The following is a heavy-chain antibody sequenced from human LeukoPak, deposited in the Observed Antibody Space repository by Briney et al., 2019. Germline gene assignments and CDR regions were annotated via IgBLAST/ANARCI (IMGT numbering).Heavy chain of an antibody. CDR3: ARAGLTTDSSVNY. D-gene: IGHD3-22*01. J-gene: IGHJ4*02. CDR1: RYTFTSDG. Sequence: GAAVKDSCKASRYTFTSDGISWVRQAPGQGLEWMGWISPYSGDTNYAQNLQGRVTMTTDTSTSTAYMELRSLRSDDTAVYYCARAGLTTDSSVNYWGQGSLVTVSS. CDR2: ISPYSGDT. V-gene: IGHV1-18*01.